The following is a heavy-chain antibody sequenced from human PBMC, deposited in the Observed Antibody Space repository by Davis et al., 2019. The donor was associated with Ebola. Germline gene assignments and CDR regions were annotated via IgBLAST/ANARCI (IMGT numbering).Heavy chain of an antibody. CDR2: ISGSGGST. CDR3: AKVSAGDYYYYGMDV. Sequence: GESLKISCAASGFTFSSYAMSWVRQAPGKGLEWVSAISGSGGSTYYADSVKGRFTISRDNSKNTLYLQMNSLRAEDTAVYYCAKVSAGDYYYYGMDVWGQGTTVTVSS. D-gene: IGHD4-17*01. V-gene: IGHV3-23*01. J-gene: IGHJ6*02. CDR1: GFTFSSYA.